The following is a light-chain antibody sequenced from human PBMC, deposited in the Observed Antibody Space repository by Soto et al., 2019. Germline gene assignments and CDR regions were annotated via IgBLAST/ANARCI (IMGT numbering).Light chain of an antibody. V-gene: IGKV3-20*01. Sequence: EIVLTQSPGTLSLSPGERATLSCRASQSISSSYLAWYQQKPGKAPRLLIYDASIRATGIPKRLSGSGSGTDFTLTISRLEPEDFSIYFCQQYGSSPYTFGQGTKLEIK. CDR3: QQYGSSPYT. CDR1: QSISSSY. J-gene: IGKJ2*01. CDR2: DAS.